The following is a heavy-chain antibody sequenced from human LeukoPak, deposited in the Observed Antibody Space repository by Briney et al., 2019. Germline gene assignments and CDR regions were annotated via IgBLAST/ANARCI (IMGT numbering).Heavy chain of an antibody. J-gene: IGHJ4*02. CDR1: GGSISSYY. CDR2: IYYSGST. Sequence: PSETLSLTCTVSGGSISSYYWSWIRQPPGKGLEWIGYIYYSGSTNYNPSLKSRVTISVDTSKNQFSLKLSSVTAADTAVYYCARASGGYRSFDYWGQGTLVTVSS. V-gene: IGHV4-59*01. D-gene: IGHD1-26*01. CDR3: ARASGGYRSFDY.